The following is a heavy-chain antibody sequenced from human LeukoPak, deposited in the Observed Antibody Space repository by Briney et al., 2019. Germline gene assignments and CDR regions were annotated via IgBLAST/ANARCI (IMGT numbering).Heavy chain of an antibody. D-gene: IGHD4-17*01. Sequence: PGGSLRLSCAASGFTFSSYSMNWVRQAPGKGLEWVSSISSSSSYIYYADSVKGRFTISRDNAKNSLYLQMNSLGAEDTAVYYCARVTLRGLDYWGQGTLVTVSS. V-gene: IGHV3-21*01. CDR1: GFTFSSYS. CDR2: ISSSSSYI. CDR3: ARVTLRGLDY. J-gene: IGHJ4*02.